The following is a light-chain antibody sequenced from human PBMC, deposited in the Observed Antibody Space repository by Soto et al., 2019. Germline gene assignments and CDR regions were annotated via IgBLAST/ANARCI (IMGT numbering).Light chain of an antibody. V-gene: IGLV2-18*02. CDR2: EVS. CDR1: SSDVGSYNR. Sequence: QSALTQPPSVSGSPGQSVTISCTGTSSDVGSYNRVSGYQQPPGTAPKLMIYEVSNRPSGVPDRFSGSKSGNTASLTISGLQAEDEADYYCNSYTSSSTLVFGTGTKLTVL. CDR3: NSYTSSSTLV. J-gene: IGLJ1*01.